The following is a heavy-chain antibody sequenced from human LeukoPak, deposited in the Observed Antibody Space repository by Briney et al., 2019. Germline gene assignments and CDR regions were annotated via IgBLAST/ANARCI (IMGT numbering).Heavy chain of an antibody. J-gene: IGHJ4*02. V-gene: IGHV1-18*01. CDR2: IHTDYGTT. CDR1: GYMFSSYG. D-gene: IGHD6-13*01. CDR3: ARDHSSSWSFDY. Sequence: GASVKVSCKASGYMFSSYGISWVRQAPGEGLEWMGWIHTDYGTTQYSQRFQGRVTITRDTSASTVYMELSSLRSEDTAVYYCARDHSSSWSFDYWGQGTLVTVSS.